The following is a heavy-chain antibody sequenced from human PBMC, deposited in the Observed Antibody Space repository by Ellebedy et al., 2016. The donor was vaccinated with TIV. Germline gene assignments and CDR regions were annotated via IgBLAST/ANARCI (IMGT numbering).Heavy chain of an antibody. Sequence: SETLSLTCAVSEGSFSGYYWSWIRQPPGKGLEWIGYIYCSGITNSNPSLKSQVTILVDTSKNQVSLHLTSVTAADTAVYYCARSYSYHSDSSGHFDFWGQGALVTVSS. CDR2: IYCSGIT. CDR3: ARSYSYHSDSSGHFDF. J-gene: IGHJ5*01. V-gene: IGHV4-59*01. D-gene: IGHD3-22*01. CDR1: EGSFSGYY.